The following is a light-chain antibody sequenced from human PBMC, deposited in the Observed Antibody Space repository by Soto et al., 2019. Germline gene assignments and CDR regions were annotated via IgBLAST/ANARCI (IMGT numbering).Light chain of an antibody. CDR2: DVS. CDR1: SSNIGNYDF. J-gene: IGLJ3*02. CDR3: SSYTTSISGSL. V-gene: IGLV2-14*03. Sequence: QSVLTQPASVSGSPGQSITISCTGTSSNIGNYDFVSWYQQVPGTAPKAMIYDVSSRPSGVSDRFSGSKSGNTASLTISGLQAEDEAYYYCSSYTTSISGSLFGGGTKLTVL.